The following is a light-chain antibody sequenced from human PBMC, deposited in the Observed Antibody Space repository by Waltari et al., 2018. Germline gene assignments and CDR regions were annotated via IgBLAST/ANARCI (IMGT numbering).Light chain of an antibody. CDR1: SGSSNY. J-gene: IGLJ3*02. CDR2: EDN. V-gene: IGLV6-57*03. Sequence: NFILTQPHSVSESPGKTVTISCTRNSGSSNYVQWYQQRPGSAPTTLIYEDNQRPSGVPERFSGSIDRSSKFASLTISGLKTEDEADYYCQSYDSSSWVFGGGTRLTVL. CDR3: QSYDSSSWV.